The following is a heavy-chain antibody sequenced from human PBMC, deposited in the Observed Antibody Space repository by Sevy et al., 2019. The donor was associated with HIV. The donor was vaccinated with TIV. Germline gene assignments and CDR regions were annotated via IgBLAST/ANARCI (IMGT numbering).Heavy chain of an antibody. D-gene: IGHD4-4*01. J-gene: IGHJ5*02. Sequence: SDTLSLTCAVYGGSFSGYYWSWIRQPPGKGLEWIGEINHSGSTNYNPSLKSRVTISVDTSKNQFSLKLSSVTAADTAVYYCARGRLTTVTDNWFDPWGQGTLVTVSS. CDR1: GGSFSGYY. CDR2: INHSGST. CDR3: ARGRLTTVTDNWFDP. V-gene: IGHV4-34*01.